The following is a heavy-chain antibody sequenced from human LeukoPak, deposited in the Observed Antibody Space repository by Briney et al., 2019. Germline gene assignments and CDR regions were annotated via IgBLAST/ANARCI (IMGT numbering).Heavy chain of an antibody. CDR3: ARDALHYYDSSGYYLDY. V-gene: IGHV4-59*01. J-gene: IGHJ4*02. Sequence: SETLSLTCTVSGGSIGSYYWSWIRQPPGKGLEWIGYIYYSGSTNYNPSLKSRVTISVDTSKNQFSLKLSSVTAADTAVYYCARDALHYYDSSGYYLDYWGQGTLVTVSS. CDR2: IYYSGST. CDR1: GGSIGSYY. D-gene: IGHD3-22*01.